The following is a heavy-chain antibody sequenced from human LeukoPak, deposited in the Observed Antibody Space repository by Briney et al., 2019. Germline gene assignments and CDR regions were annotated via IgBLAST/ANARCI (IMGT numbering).Heavy chain of an antibody. CDR3: ARDALTVAVIDY. V-gene: IGHV1-18*01. Sequence: ASVTVSCKASGYTFVSYGISWVRRAPGQGLEGMGWISGYSGNTKYPQKLQGRVTMTTDTSTSTAYMELRSLRSDDTAVYYCARDALTVAVIDYWGQGTLVTVSS. CDR2: ISGYSGNT. D-gene: IGHD4-23*01. CDR1: GYTFVSYG. J-gene: IGHJ4*02.